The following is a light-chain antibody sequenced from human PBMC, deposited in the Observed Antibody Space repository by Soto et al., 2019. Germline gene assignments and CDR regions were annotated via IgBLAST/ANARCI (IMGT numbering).Light chain of an antibody. CDR3: SSYTSSSALVV. CDR2: EVS. Sequence: QSALTQPASVSGSPGQSITISCTGTGSDVGYYNYVSWYQHHPSKAPKLMIYEVSNRPSGVSNRFSGSKSGNTASLTISGLQAEDEADYSCSSYTSSSALVVFGGGTKLTVL. CDR1: GSDVGYYNY. J-gene: IGLJ2*01. V-gene: IGLV2-14*01.